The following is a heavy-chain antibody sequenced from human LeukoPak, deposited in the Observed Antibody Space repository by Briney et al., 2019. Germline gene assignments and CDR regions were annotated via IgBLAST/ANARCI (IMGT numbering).Heavy chain of an antibody. CDR3: ARGRDGTSTFDY. Sequence: SETLSLTCTVSGGSISSYYWTWIRQPAGKGLEWIGRIYTSGSPSYNPSLNSRVTMSLGTSNNQFSLRLTSVTAADTAVYYCARGRDGTSTFDYWGQGILVTVSS. V-gene: IGHV4-4*07. D-gene: IGHD5-24*01. CDR1: GGSISSYY. J-gene: IGHJ4*02. CDR2: IYTSGSP.